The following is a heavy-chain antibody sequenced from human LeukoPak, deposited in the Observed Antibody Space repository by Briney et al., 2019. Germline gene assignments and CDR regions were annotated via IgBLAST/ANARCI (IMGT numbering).Heavy chain of an antibody. CDR3: ARDTVARGYYYYGMDV. D-gene: IGHD6-19*01. CDR2: IHSGGST. Sequence: GGSLRLSCAASGFTFSNYAMSWVRQAPGKGLECVSVIHSGGSTYFADSVKGRFTISRDTSKNTLYLQMNSLRVEDTAVYYCARDTVARGYYYYGMDVWGKGTTVTVSS. V-gene: IGHV3-53*01. CDR1: GFTFSNYA. J-gene: IGHJ6*04.